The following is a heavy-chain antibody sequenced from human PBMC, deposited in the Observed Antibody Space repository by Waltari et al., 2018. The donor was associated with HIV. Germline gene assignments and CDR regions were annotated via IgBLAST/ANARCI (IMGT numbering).Heavy chain of an antibody. CDR3: ENSRPGSSWYEVFDT. Sequence: QITLKDSVPTLFKPTYTLTLTFTFSFFSLITIVLVLAWIRHTPGKALEWLAVMYWDGDKRYRPSLKRRLTVTKENFKKKVVLRMTKMENVEKGIYNCENSRPGSSWYEVFDTWGPGTLVSVSS. D-gene: IGHD6-13*01. V-gene: IGHV2-5*02. J-gene: IGHJ5*02. CDR1: FFSLITIVLV. CDR2: MYWDGDK.